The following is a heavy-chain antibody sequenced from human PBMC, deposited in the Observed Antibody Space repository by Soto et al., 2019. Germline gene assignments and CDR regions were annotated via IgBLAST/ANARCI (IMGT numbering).Heavy chain of an antibody. D-gene: IGHD3-3*01. J-gene: IGHJ4*02. CDR3: ARDYVTIFGVVIPFDY. CDR2: INAGNGNT. CDR1: GYTFTIYA. V-gene: IGHV1-3*01. Sequence: ASVKVSCKASGYTFTIYAMHGVLHSRLQRLEWMGWINAGNGNTKYSQKFQGRVTITRDTSASTAYMELSSLRSEDTAVYYCARDYVTIFGVVIPFDYWGQGTLVTVSS.